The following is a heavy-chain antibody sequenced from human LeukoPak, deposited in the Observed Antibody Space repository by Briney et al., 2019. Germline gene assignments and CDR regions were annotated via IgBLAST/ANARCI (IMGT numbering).Heavy chain of an antibody. J-gene: IGHJ4*02. V-gene: IGHV4-59*01. D-gene: IGHD3-10*01. CDR1: GGSISSYY. Sequence: SETLSLTCTVSGGSISSYYWSWIRQPPGKGLEWIGYIYHSGSTNYNPSLKSRVTISVDTSKNQFPLKLSSVTAADTAVYYCARDSYGSGSYSYWGQGTLVTVSS. CDR2: IYHSGST. CDR3: ARDSYGSGSYSY.